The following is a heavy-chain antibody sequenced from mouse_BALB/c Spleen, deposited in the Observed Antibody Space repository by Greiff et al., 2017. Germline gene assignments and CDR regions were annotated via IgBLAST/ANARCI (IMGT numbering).Heavy chain of an antibody. V-gene: IGHV1-37*01. D-gene: IGHD1-1*01. Sequence: VQLKQSGPELVKPGASVKISCKASGYSFTSYFMNWVKQSPGKGLEWIGRINPYNGDTFYNQKFKGKATLTVDKSSSTAHMELLSLTSEDSAVYYCGRGTTVGDFDVWGAGTTVTVSS. CDR2: INPYNGDT. J-gene: IGHJ1*01. CDR3: GRGTTVGDFDV. CDR1: GYSFTSYF.